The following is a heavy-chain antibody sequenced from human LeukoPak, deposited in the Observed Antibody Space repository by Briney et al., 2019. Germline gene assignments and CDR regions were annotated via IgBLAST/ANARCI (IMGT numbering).Heavy chain of an antibody. CDR2: INHSGST. CDR1: GGSFSGYY. CDR3: ARDWVKKPGTYDY. Sequence: SETLSLTCAVYGGSFSGYYWNWIRQPPGKGLEWIGEINHSGSTDYKSSLKSRVTISVDTSKNQFSLKLSSVTAADTAVHYCARDWVKKPGTYDYWGQGTLVTVSS. V-gene: IGHV4-34*01. J-gene: IGHJ4*02. D-gene: IGHD1/OR15-1a*01.